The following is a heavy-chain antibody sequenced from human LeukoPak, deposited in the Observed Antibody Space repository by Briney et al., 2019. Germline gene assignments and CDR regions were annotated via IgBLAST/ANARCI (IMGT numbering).Heavy chain of an antibody. V-gene: IGHV4-61*02. CDR2: IYTSGST. D-gene: IGHD2-2*02. Sequence: SETLSLTCTVSGGSISSGSYYWSWIRQPAGKGLEWIGRIYTSGSTNYNPSLKSRVTISVDTSKNQFSLKLSSVTAADTAVYYCARSKGYCSSTSCYRGFWFDPWGQGTPVTVSS. J-gene: IGHJ5*02. CDR1: GGSISSGSYY. CDR3: ARSKGYCSSTSCYRGFWFDP.